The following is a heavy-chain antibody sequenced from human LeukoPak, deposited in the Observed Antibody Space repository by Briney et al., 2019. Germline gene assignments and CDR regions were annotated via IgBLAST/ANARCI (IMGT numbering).Heavy chain of an antibody. CDR1: GASLSSGNYA. CDR3: TRAPSGGTVIDY. J-gene: IGHJ4*02. D-gene: IGHD4-17*01. CDR2: IYHSGST. V-gene: IGHV4-30-2*01. Sequence: SETLSLTCAVSGASLSSGNYAWSWIRQPPGKGLEWIGYIYHSGSTYYNPSLKSRVTMSVDRSKNHFSLRLHSVTAADTAVYYCTRAPSGGTVIDYWGQGTLVTVSS.